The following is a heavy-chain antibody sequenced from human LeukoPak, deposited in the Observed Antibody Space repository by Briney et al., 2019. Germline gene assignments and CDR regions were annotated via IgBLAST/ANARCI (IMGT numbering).Heavy chain of an antibody. D-gene: IGHD3-10*01. V-gene: IGHV4-4*02. CDR3: ANRIVRGVIITAFDI. CDR1: GVSISSSNW. Sequence: PSETLSLTCAVSGVSISSSNWWSWGRQPRGEGLGWIGEIYHSGSTNYNPSVKGRVTISVDKSKNQFSLKLSSVTAADTAVYYCANRIVRGVIITAFDIWGQGTMVTVSS. J-gene: IGHJ3*02. CDR2: IYHSGST.